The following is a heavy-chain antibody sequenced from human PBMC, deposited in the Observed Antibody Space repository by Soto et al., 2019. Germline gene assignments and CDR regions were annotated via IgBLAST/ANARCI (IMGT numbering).Heavy chain of an antibody. D-gene: IGHD4-17*01. J-gene: IGHJ4*02. Sequence: GGSLRLSCAASGFTFSSYAMSWVRQAPGKGLEWVSAISGSGGSTYYADSVKGRFTISRDNSKNALSLQTNNLRAEDTAVYYSAIGDPITHVPYGDYESDLFDYWGQGTLVTVSS. V-gene: IGHV3-23*01. CDR1: GFTFSSYA. CDR2: ISGSGGST. CDR3: AIGDPITHVPYGDYESDLFDY.